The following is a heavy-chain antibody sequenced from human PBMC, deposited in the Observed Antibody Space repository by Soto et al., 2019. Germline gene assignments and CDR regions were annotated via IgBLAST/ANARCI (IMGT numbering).Heavy chain of an antibody. Sequence: PSETLSLTCIVSGESISSSSYYWGWIRQPPGKGLEWIGSISYSGRTYYNPSFKSRVTISIDTSKNHFSLKLSSVTATDTAVYYCARQRTTVVTQAXFDHWGQGARVTVSS. CDR2: ISYSGRT. CDR1: GESISSSSYY. J-gene: IGHJ4*02. V-gene: IGHV4-39*01. D-gene: IGHD2-21*02. CDR3: ARQRTTVVTQAXFDH.